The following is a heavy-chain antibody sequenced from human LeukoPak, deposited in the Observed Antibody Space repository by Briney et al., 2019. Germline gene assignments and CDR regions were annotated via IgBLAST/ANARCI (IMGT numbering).Heavy chain of an antibody. CDR3: ARGEWSSSPFDY. V-gene: IGHV3-21*01. Sequence: PGGSLRLSCVGSGFSFTDAWMSWVRQAPGKGLEWVSFISSSSSYIYYADSMKGRFTVSRDNAKNSLYLQMNSLRAEDTAVYYCARGEWSSSPFDYWGQGTLVTVSS. J-gene: IGHJ4*02. CDR1: GFSFTDAW. CDR2: ISSSSSYI. D-gene: IGHD6-6*01.